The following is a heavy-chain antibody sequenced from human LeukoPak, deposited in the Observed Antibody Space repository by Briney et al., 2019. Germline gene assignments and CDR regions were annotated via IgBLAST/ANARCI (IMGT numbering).Heavy chain of an antibody. CDR2: ISSSGHTI. CDR3: ARILYSGSYPTFDY. J-gene: IGHJ4*02. CDR1: GFTFSDYY. V-gene: IGHV3-11*04. D-gene: IGHD1-26*01. Sequence: PGGSLRLSCAASGFTFSDYYMSWIRQAPGKGLEWVSYISSSGHTIYYADSVKGRFTVSRDNAKNSLYLQMNSLRAEDTAVYYCARILYSGSYPTFDYWGQGTLVTVSS.